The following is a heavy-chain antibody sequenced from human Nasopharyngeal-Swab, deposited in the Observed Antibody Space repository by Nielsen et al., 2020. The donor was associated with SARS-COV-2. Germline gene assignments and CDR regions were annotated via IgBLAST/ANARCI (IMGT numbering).Heavy chain of an antibody. CDR1: GFTVSSNY. Sequence: GESLKISCAASGFTVSSNYMSWVRQAPGKGLEWVSAISGSGGSTYYADSVKGRFTISRDNSKNTVYLQMNSLRAEDTAVYFCADLDSQVPGYWGQGTLVTVSS. CDR2: ISGSGGST. J-gene: IGHJ4*02. D-gene: IGHD3-22*01. CDR3: ADLDSQVPGY. V-gene: IGHV3-23*01.